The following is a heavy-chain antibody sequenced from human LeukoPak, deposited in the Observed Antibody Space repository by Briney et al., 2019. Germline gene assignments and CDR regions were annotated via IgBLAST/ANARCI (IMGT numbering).Heavy chain of an antibody. D-gene: IGHD5-12*01. V-gene: IGHV1-18*01. CDR1: GYTFTSYG. Sequence: ASVKVSCKASGYTFTSYGISWVRQAPGQGLEWMGWISAYNGNTNYAQKLQGRVTMTTDTSTSTAYMGLRSLRSDDTAVYYCARFRATSTYYYYYMDVWGKGTTVTVSS. CDR3: ARFRATSTYYYYYMDV. CDR2: ISAYNGNT. J-gene: IGHJ6*03.